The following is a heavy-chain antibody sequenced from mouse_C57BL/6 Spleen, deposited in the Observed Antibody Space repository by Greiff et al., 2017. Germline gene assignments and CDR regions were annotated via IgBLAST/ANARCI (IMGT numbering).Heavy chain of an antibody. CDR2: INPNNGGT. D-gene: IGHD2-4*01. V-gene: IGHV1-26*01. CDR3: ARGGYDYDGTAWFAY. J-gene: IGHJ3*01. Sequence: EVQLQQSGPELVKPGASVKISCKASGYTFTDYYMNWVKQSHGKSLEWIGDINPNNGGTSYNQKFKGKAPLTVDKYSSTAYMELRSLTSEDSAVYYCARGGYDYDGTAWFAYWGQGTLVTVSA. CDR1: GYTFTDYY.